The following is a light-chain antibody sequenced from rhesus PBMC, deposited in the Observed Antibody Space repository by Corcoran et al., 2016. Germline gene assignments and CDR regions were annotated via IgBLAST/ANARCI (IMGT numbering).Light chain of an antibody. CDR3: QHSYGTPRT. CDR1: QGITND. Sequence: DIQMTQSPSSLSASVGDRVTITCRASQGITNDLAWYQQKPGETPKLLFYEASSLQSGIPSRFSGSGSGTDFTLPISSLQSEDFATYYCQHSYGTPRTFGQGTKVEIK. J-gene: IGKJ1*01. V-gene: IGKV1-25*01. CDR2: EAS.